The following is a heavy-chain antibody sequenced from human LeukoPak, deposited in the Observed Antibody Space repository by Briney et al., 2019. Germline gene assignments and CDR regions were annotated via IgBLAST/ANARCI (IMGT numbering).Heavy chain of an antibody. CDR3: ASLPQRCPCSSTRSNCYYYYYMDV. CDR1: GFTFSSYW. J-gene: IGHJ6*03. CDR2: INQDGSEK. V-gene: IGHV3-7*01. D-gene: IGHD2-2*01. Sequence: GGSLRLSCAASGFTFSSYWMSWVRQAPGKGLEWVANINQDGSEKYYVDSVKGRFSISRDNAKNSLYLQMNSLRAEDTAVYYCASLPQRCPCSSTRSNCYYYYYMDVWGKGTTVTVSS.